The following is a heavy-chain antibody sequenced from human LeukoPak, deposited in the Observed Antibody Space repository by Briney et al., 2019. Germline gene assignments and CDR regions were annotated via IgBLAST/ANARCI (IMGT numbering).Heavy chain of an antibody. CDR1: GYTFTSYG. Sequence: ASVKVSCKASGYTFTSYGISWVRQAPGQGLEWMGWISAYNGNTNYAQKLQGRVTMTTDTSTSTAYMELRSLRSDDTAVYYCARVRNTAMVEVYWFDPWGQGTLVTVSS. J-gene: IGHJ5*02. V-gene: IGHV1-18*01. CDR2: ISAYNGNT. CDR3: ARVRNTAMVEVYWFDP. D-gene: IGHD5-18*01.